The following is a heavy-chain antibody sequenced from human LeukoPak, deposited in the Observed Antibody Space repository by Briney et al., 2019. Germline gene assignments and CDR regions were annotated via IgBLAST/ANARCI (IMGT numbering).Heavy chain of an antibody. Sequence: PGGPLRLSCAASGFTFTTYGMNWVRQAPGKGLEWVSYLSGRSNSIYYAESVKGRFTISRDNAKNSLYLQMNSLRDEDTAVYYCARDFRYHDSSGYYSFDYWGQGTLVTVSS. CDR2: LSGRSNSI. J-gene: IGHJ4*02. CDR3: ARDFRYHDSSGYYSFDY. V-gene: IGHV3-48*02. D-gene: IGHD3-22*01. CDR1: GFTFTTYG.